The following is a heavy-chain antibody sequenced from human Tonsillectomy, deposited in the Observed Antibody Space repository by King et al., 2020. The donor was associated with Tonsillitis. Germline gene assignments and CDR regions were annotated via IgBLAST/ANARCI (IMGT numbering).Heavy chain of an antibody. CDR1: GFTFSSYS. CDR3: AGAQGGETAMPYDY. D-gene: IGHD5-18*01. CDR2: ISSSSSYI. Sequence: VQLVESGGGLVKPGGSLRLSCAASGFTFSSYSMNWVRQAPGKGLEWVSSISSSSSYIYYADSLKGRFTISRDNAKNSLYLQINSLRAEDTAGYYCAGAQGGETAMPYDYWGQGNLVTVSS. J-gene: IGHJ4*02. V-gene: IGHV3-21*01.